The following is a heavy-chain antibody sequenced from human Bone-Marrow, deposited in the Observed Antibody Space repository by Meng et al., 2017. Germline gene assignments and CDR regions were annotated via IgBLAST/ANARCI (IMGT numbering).Heavy chain of an antibody. Sequence: QVRLVGVGGGVVQPGRSLRLSCAASGFTLSCYAMHWVRQAPGKGLEWVAVISYDGSNKYYADSVKGRFTISRDNSKNTLYLQMNSLRAEDTAVYYCARLVVVAAIDYWGQGTLVTVSS. J-gene: IGHJ4*02. CDR2: ISYDGSNK. CDR1: GFTLSCYA. D-gene: IGHD2-15*01. V-gene: IGHV3-30*01. CDR3: ARLVVVAAIDY.